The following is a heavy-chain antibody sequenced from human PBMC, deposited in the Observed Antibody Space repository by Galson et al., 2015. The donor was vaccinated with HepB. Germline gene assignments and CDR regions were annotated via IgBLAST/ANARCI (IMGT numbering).Heavy chain of an antibody. J-gene: IGHJ4*02. CDR2: ISYDGSNK. V-gene: IGHV3-30*18. CDR3: AKIPVTTGFDY. Sequence: SLRLSCAASGFTFSSYGMHWVRQAPGKGLEWVAVISYDGSNKYYADSVKGRFTISRDNSKNTLYLQMNSLRAEDTAVYYCAKIPVTTGFDYWGQGTLVTVSS. D-gene: IGHD4-17*01. CDR1: GFTFSSYG.